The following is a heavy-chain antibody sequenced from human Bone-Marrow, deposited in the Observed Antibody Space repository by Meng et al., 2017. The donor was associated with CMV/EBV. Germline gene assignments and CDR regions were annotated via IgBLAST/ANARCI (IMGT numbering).Heavy chain of an antibody. CDR1: GGTFSSCA. V-gene: IGHV1-69*05. CDR2: IIPICGTA. J-gene: IGHJ6*02. Sequence: SVQISCNAAGGTFSSCAISWVRQAPRQGREWMGWIIPICGTANYAQKFQGRVTITTDESTSTAYMELSSLRSEDTAVYYCASALSRSWSIYYYYCMDVWGQGTTVTVSS. D-gene: IGHD6-13*01. CDR3: ASALSRSWSIYYYYCMDV.